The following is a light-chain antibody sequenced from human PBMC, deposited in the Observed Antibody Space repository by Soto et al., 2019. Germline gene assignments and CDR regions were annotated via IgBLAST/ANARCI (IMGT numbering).Light chain of an antibody. CDR3: QTWGTGIRV. CDR1: SGHRNYA. V-gene: IGLV4-69*01. Sequence: QLVLTQSPSASASLGASVTLTCTLSSGHRNYAIAWHQQHPEKGPRYLMKVNIDGSHNKGDGIPDRFSGSSSGAERDLTISSLQSEDEADYYCQTWGTGIRVFGGGTKLTVL. CDR2: VNIDGSH. J-gene: IGLJ2*01.